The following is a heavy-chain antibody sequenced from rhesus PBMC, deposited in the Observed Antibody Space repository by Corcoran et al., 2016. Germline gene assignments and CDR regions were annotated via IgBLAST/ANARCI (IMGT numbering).Heavy chain of an antibody. CDR3: ARRIWGSGWAIYY. J-gene: IGHJ4*01. CDR2: IGGRRGST. D-gene: IGHD6-31*01. V-gene: IGHV4-127*01. CDR1: GYSISSGYG. Sequence: QVQLQEAGPGLVKPSETLSRTCAVSGYSISSGYGWTWIRQPPGKGLEGIGGIGGRRGSTNHHPPLKRRGTVSKDTSKSQFSLKLSSVTAADTAVYYCARRIWGSGWAIYYWGQGVLVTVSS.